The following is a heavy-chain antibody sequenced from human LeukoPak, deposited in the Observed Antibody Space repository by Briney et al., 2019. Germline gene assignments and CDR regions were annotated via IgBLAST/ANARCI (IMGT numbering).Heavy chain of an antibody. D-gene: IGHD3-10*01. J-gene: IGHJ4*02. V-gene: IGHV3-48*04. CDR3: ARDHSLRGFDY. CDR2: ISSSSITI. CDR1: GFTFSSYS. Sequence: AGGSLRLSCAASGFTFSSYSLNWVRQAPGKGLEWVSFISSSSITIYYADSVKGRFTISRDNAEKSLYLQMNSLRAEDTAVYYCARDHSLRGFDYWGQGTLVTVSS.